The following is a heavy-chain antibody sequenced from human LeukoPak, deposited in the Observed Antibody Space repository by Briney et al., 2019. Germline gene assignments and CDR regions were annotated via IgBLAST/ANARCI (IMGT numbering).Heavy chain of an antibody. J-gene: IGHJ4*02. CDR2: IYPGDSET. D-gene: IGHD4-17*01. CDR3: ARALRTGQGDYVPVL. CDR1: GYKFPNYW. V-gene: IGHV5-51*01. Sequence: GESLKISCKASGYKFPNYWIGWVRQMPGKGLEWMTIIYPGDSETRYSPSFQGQVTISADKSIGTMYLQWSSLKASDTAMYYCARALRTGQGDYVPVLWGQGTLLIVSS.